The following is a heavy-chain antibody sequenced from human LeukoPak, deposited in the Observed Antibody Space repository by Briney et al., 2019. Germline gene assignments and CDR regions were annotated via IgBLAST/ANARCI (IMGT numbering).Heavy chain of an antibody. CDR2: INHSGST. CDR1: GGPFSGYY. V-gene: IGHV4-34*01. J-gene: IGHJ4*02. Sequence: KPSETLSLTCAVYGGPFSGYYWSCIRQSPGKGLEWIGEINHSGSTNYNPSLKSRVTISVDTSKNQFSLKLSSVTAADTAVYYCARARKWLVRSPFDYWGQGTLVTVSS. CDR3: ARARKWLVRSPFDY. D-gene: IGHD6-19*01.